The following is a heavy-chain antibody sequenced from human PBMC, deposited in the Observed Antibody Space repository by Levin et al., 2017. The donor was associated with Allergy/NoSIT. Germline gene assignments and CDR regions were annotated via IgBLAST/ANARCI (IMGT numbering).Heavy chain of an antibody. CDR1: GVSISSNNYY. CDR2: IHYSGSP. D-gene: IGHD2-15*01. J-gene: IGHJ4*02. V-gene: IGHV4-39*01. CDR3: ARHRKIRLGCYSGGSCYGCSPPGY. Sequence: PSETLSLTCTVSGVSISSNNYYWGWIRQPPGKGLECIGSIHYSGSPYYNPSLKSRVTISVDTSKNQDSLKLSSVTAADTAVYYCARHRKIRLGCYSGGSCYGCSPPGYWGQGTLVTVSA.